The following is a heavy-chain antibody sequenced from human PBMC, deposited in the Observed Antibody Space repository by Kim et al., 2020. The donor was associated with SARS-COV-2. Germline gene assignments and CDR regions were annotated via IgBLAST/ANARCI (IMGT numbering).Heavy chain of an antibody. Sequence: GGSLRLSCAASGFTFSSYGMHWVRQAPGKGLEWVAVIWYDGSNKYYADSVKGRFTISRDNSKNTLYLQMNSLRAEDTAVYYCAKDQHDYIWGSYRFDAFDIWGQGTMVTVSS. CDR1: GFTFSSYG. J-gene: IGHJ3*02. V-gene: IGHV3-33*06. D-gene: IGHD3-16*02. CDR3: AKDQHDYIWGSYRFDAFDI. CDR2: IWYDGSNK.